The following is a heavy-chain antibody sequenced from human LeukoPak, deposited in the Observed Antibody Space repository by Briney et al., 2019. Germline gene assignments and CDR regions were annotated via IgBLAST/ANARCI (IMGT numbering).Heavy chain of an antibody. Sequence: PGGSLRLSCAASGFTFSSYGMHWVRQTPGKGLEWVAVISYDGSNKYYADSVKGRFTISRDNSKNTLYLQMNSLRAEDTAVYYCAKDRYDYWGQGTLVTVSS. CDR2: ISYDGSNK. V-gene: IGHV3-30*18. CDR1: GFTFSSYG. J-gene: IGHJ4*02. CDR3: AKDRYDY.